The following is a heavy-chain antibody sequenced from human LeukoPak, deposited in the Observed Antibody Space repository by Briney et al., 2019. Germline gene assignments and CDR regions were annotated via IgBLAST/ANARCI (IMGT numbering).Heavy chain of an antibody. CDR2: TAYDGAEK. Sequence: GGSLRLSCAASGSTFSGHLLHWVRQAPGKGLEWVGGTAYDGAEKYYADSVRGRFAISRDNSKSTVYLEMDSLRPEDAAVYYCAREGDRHFTFDYWGRGTLVTVSS. CDR1: GSTFSGHL. CDR3: AREGDRHFTFDY. D-gene: IGHD2/OR15-2a*01. V-gene: IGHV3-30*01. J-gene: IGHJ4*02.